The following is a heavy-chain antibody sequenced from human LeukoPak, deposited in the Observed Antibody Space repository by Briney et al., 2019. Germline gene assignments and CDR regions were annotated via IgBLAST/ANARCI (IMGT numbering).Heavy chain of an antibody. V-gene: IGHV4-59*01. D-gene: IGHD5-12*01. J-gene: IGHJ4*02. CDR3: ARLAPGDRDSGDGEAYFDS. Sequence: SETLSLTCTVSGGSIISYYWSWIRQPPGKGLEWIGYIYSSGSTHYNPSLKSRVTILVDTSKNQFSLKLTSVTAADTAVYYCARLAPGDRDSGDGEAYFDSWGQGTLVTVSS. CDR2: IYSSGST. CDR1: GGSIISYY.